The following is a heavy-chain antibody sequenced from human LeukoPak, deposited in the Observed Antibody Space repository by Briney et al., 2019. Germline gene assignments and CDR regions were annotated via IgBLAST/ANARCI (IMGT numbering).Heavy chain of an antibody. CDR3: ARVTRDYYYYYMDV. Sequence: GGSLRLSCAASGFTFSSYSMNWVRQAPGKGLEWVSYISSSSSTIYYADSVKGRFTISRDNAKNSLYLQMNSLRAEDTAVYYCARVTRDYYYYYMDVWGKGATVTVSS. CDR1: GFTFSSYS. CDR2: ISSSSSTI. V-gene: IGHV3-48*04. J-gene: IGHJ6*03.